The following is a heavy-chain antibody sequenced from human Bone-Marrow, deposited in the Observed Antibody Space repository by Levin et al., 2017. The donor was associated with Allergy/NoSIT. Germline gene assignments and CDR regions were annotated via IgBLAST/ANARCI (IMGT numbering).Heavy chain of an antibody. CDR2: ISGSGGST. V-gene: IGHV3-23*01. Sequence: PGGSLRLSCAASGFTFSSYAMSWVRQAPGKGLEWVSAISGSGGSTYYADSVKGRFTISRDNSKNTLYLQMNSLRAEDTAVYYCAKDREPFYTVAPNDYWGQGTLVTVSS. CDR3: AKDREPFYTVAPNDY. CDR1: GFTFSSYA. D-gene: IGHD5-12*01. J-gene: IGHJ4*02.